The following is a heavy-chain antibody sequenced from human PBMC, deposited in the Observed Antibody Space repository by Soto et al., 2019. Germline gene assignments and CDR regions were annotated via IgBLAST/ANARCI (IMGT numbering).Heavy chain of an antibody. J-gene: IGHJ4*02. CDR3: ARESEDLTSNFDY. CDR2: ISSTTNYI. Sequence: GGSLRLSCAASGFTFTRYSMNWVRQAPGKGLEWVSSISSTTNYIYYADSMKGRFTVSRDNAKNSVYLEMNSLSAEDTALYYCARESEDLTSNFDYWGQGTLVNV. V-gene: IGHV3-21*01. CDR1: GFTFTRYS.